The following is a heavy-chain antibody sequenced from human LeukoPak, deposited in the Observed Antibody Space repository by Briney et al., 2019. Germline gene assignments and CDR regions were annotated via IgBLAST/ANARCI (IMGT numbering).Heavy chain of an antibody. CDR3: AKHHYSSSRDYFDY. Sequence: PGGSLRLSCAASGFTFGTYAMTWVRQAPGKGLEWVSVISGSGGSTNYADSVKGRFIISRDNSRNTLFLQMNSLRAEDTAVYYCAKHHYSSSRDYFDYWGQGTLVTVSS. J-gene: IGHJ4*02. CDR1: GFTFGTYA. V-gene: IGHV3-23*01. CDR2: ISGSGGST. D-gene: IGHD6-13*01.